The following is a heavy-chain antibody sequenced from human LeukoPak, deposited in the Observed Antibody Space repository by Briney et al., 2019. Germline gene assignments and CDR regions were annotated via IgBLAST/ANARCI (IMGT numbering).Heavy chain of an antibody. D-gene: IGHD5-24*01. J-gene: IGHJ4*02. CDR1: GGTFSSYA. V-gene: IGHV1-69*13. Sequence: ASVKVSCKASGGTFSSYAISWVRQAPGQGLEWMGGIIPIFGTANYAQKFQGRVTITADESTSTAYMELSSLRSEDTAVYYCASVEMATTNAAQFDYWGQGTLVTVSS. CDR3: ASVEMATTNAAQFDY. CDR2: IIPIFGTA.